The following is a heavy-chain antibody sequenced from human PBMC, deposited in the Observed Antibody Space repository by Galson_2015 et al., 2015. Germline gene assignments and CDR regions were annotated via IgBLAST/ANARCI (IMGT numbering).Heavy chain of an antibody. CDR1: GFTFSSHS. J-gene: IGHJ4*02. D-gene: IGHD2-21*02. CDR3: ARGAGYCGGDCYRAFDF. CDR2: ISSISRSI. V-gene: IGHV3-48*02. Sequence: SLRLSCAASGFTFSSHSMNWVRQAPGKGLEWVSYISSISRSIYYADSVKGRFTISRDNAKNSLYLQMNSLRDEDTAVYYCARGAGYCGGDCYRAFDFWGQGTLVTVSS.